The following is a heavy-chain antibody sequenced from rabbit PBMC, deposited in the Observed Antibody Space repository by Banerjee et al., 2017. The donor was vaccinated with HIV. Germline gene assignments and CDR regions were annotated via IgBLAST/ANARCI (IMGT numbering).Heavy chain of an antibody. CDR2: IYTGDGST. CDR1: GFTLSAYW. D-gene: IGHD4-1*01. CDR3: ARNDYSSAWGADL. V-gene: IGHV1S45*01. Sequence: EESGGGLVKPEGSLTLTCTASGFTLSAYWICWVRQAPGKGLEWIGCIYTGDGSTWYASWVKGRFTISKTSLTTVTLQMTGLTAADTATYFCARNDYSSAWGADLWGPGTLVTVS. J-gene: IGHJ4*01.